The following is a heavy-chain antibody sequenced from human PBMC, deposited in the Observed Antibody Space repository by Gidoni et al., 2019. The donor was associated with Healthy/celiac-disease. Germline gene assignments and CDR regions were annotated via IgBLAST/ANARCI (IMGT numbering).Heavy chain of an antibody. D-gene: IGHD6-13*01. CDR2: IYYSGSP. J-gene: IGHJ5*02. CDR3: ARQGPYSSSWSVRWFDP. V-gene: IGHV4-39*01. CDR1: GGSISSSSYY. Sequence: QLQLQESGPGLVKPSETLSLTCTVSGGSISSSSYYWGWIRQPPGKGLEWIGSIYYSGSPYYNPSLKSRVTISVDTSKDQFSLKLSSVTAADTAVYYCARQGPYSSSWSVRWFDPWGQGTLVTVSA.